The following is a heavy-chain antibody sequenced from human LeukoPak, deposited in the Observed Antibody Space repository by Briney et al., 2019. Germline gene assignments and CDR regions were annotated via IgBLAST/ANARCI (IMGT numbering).Heavy chain of an antibody. CDR1: GFTVSSNY. CDR2: IYSGGST. V-gene: IGHV3-53*01. J-gene: IGHJ5*02. CDR3: ARAGVDTATRRIHNWFDP. D-gene: IGHD5-18*01. Sequence: GGSLRLSCAASGFTVSSNYMSWVRQAPGKGLEWVSVIYSGGSTYYADSVKGRFTISRDNSKNTLYLQMNSLRAEDTAVYYCARAGVDTATRRIHNWFDPWGQGTLVTVSS.